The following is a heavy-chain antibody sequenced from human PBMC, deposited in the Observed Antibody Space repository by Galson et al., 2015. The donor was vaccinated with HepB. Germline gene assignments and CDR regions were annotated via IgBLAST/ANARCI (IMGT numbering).Heavy chain of an antibody. V-gene: IGHV4-59*01. Sequence: QVQLQESGPGLVKPSETLSLTCTVSGGSISSYYWSWIRQPPGKGLEWIGYIYYSGSTNYNPSLKSRVTISVDTSKNQFSLKLSSVTAADTAVYYCAREDTNYYGSGADAFDIWGQGTMVTVSS. D-gene: IGHD3-10*01. CDR3: AREDTNYYGSGADAFDI. CDR2: IYYSGST. CDR1: GGSISSYY. J-gene: IGHJ3*02.